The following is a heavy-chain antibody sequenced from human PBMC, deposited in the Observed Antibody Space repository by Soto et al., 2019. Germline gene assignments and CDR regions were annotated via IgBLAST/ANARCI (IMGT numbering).Heavy chain of an antibody. CDR3: ARPGGTTVTGLWHFDS. V-gene: IGHV3-33*01. CDR1: GFNFNTYS. Sequence: QVHLVESGGGVVQPGRSLRLSCEASGFNFNTYSMHWVRQPPGKGLEWLAAIWYDGTQKHYADSVKSRFTISRDNSKNTLYLQVNSLRTEDTAVYYCARPGGTTVTGLWHFDSWGQGTLVTVSS. J-gene: IGHJ4*01. CDR2: IWYDGTQK. D-gene: IGHD4-17*01.